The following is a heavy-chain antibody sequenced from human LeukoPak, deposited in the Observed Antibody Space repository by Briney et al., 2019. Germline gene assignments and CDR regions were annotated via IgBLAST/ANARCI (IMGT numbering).Heavy chain of an antibody. V-gene: IGHV3-23*01. CDR3: AKSVYGSGNY. Sequence: GGSLRLSCAASGFTMSSYGMSWVRQAPGKGLEWVSSISGGTTYYAGSVKGRFTISRDNSKNIVSLQMNSLRAEDTAVYYCAKSVYGSGNYWGQGTLVTVSS. CDR1: GFTMSSYG. D-gene: IGHD3-10*01. CDR2: ISGGTT. J-gene: IGHJ4*02.